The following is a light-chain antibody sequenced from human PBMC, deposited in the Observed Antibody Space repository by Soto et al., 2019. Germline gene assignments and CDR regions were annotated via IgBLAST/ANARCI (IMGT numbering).Light chain of an antibody. CDR2: EVS. CDR1: SSEVGSYNR. J-gene: IGLJ1*01. Sequence: QSALTQPPSVSGSPGQSVTISCTGTSSEVGSYNRVSWYQQPPGTAPKLMIYEVSNRPSGVPDRSSGSKSGNTASLTISGLQPEDEADYYCNSYTSSSTYVFGTGTKVTVL. V-gene: IGLV2-18*02. CDR3: NSYTSSSTYV.